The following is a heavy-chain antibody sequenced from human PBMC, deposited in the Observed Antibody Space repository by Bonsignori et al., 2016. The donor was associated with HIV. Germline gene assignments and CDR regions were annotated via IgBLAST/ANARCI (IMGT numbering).Heavy chain of an antibody. V-gene: IGHV4-38-2*01. CDR3: ATYPLPHYDFWSGYYTGWFDP. Sequence: GSLRLSCAVSGYSISSGYYWGWIRQPPGKGLEWIGSIYHSGSTYYNPSLKSRVTISVDTSKNQFSLKLSSVTAADTAVYYCATYPLPHYDFWSGYYTGWFDPWGQGTLVTVSS. CDR1: GYSISSGYY. J-gene: IGHJ5*02. D-gene: IGHD3-3*01. CDR2: IYHSGST.